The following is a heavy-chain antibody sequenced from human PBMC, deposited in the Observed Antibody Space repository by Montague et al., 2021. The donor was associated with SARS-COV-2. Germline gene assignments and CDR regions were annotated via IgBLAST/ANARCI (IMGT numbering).Heavy chain of an antibody. Sequence: SETLSLTCTVSGGSISSYYWNWIRQPPGKGLEWIGYIYYSGRTNXNPSLKSRVTISVDTSKNQFSLKLSSVTAADTAMYYCARGGGSGYRYYFDYWGQGSLVTVSS. CDR3: ARGGGSGYRYYFDY. J-gene: IGHJ4*02. D-gene: IGHD3-22*01. CDR1: GGSISSYY. CDR2: IYYSGRT. V-gene: IGHV4-59*01.